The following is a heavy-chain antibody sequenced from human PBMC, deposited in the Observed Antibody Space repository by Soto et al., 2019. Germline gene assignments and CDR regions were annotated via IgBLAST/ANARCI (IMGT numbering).Heavy chain of an antibody. J-gene: IGHJ3*02. CDR2: IYYSGST. CDR1: GGSISSGGYY. CDR3: AREGWGYSPERAFDI. V-gene: IGHV4-31*03. D-gene: IGHD5-18*01. Sequence: SETLSLTCTVSGGSISSGGYYWSRIRQHPGKGLEWIGYIYYSGSTYYNPSLKSRVTISVDTSKNQFSLKLSSVTAADTAVYYCAREGWGYSPERAFDIWGQGTMVT.